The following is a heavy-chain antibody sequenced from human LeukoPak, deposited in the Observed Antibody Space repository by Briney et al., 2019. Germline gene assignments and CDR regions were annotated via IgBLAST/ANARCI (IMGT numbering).Heavy chain of an antibody. D-gene: IGHD3-10*01. Sequence: SETLSLTSTVSGGSISSGDYYWSWIRQPPGKGLEWIGYIYHSGNTNYNQSLKSRVTISIDTSKNQFSLKLSSVTAADTAVYYCARRYGSGSYYKFDPWGQGTLVTVSS. J-gene: IGHJ5*02. CDR3: ARRYGSGSYYKFDP. V-gene: IGHV4-30-4*08. CDR1: GGSISSGDYY. CDR2: IYHSGNT.